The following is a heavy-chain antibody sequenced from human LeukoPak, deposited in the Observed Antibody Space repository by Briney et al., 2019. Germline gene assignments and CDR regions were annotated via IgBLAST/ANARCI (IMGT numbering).Heavy chain of an antibody. J-gene: IGHJ3*02. CDR2: IYSSGST. V-gene: IGHV4-30-4*01. Sequence: SETLSLTCSVSGDSFSSGDYDWSWIRQPPGKGLEWIGYIYSSGSTYYNPSLKSRVTISVDTSKNQFSLKLSSVTAADTAVYYCARDGNAMVRGYAFEIWGQGTMVTVSS. CDR3: ARDGNAMVRGYAFEI. D-gene: IGHD3-10*01. CDR1: GDSFSSGDYD.